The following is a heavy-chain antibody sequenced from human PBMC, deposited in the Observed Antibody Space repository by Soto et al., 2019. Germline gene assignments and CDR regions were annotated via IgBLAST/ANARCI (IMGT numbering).Heavy chain of an antibody. Sequence: GGSLRLSCAASGFTFRSYAMSWVRQAPGKGLEWVSAISGSGGSTYYADSVKGRFTISRDNSKNTLYLQMNSLRAEDMAVYYCAKVPRIKYQLPHMDVWGKGTTVTVSS. V-gene: IGHV3-23*01. CDR1: GFTFRSYA. J-gene: IGHJ6*03. CDR2: ISGSGGST. CDR3: AKVPRIKYQLPHMDV. D-gene: IGHD2-2*01.